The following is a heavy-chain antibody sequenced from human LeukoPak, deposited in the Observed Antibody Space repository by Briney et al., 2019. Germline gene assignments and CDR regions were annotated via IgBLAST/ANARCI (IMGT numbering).Heavy chain of an antibody. CDR3: ARHAQSPYSGSFDY. CDR2: IYYSGVT. Sequence: SETLSLTRTVSSGSISGHYWSWVRQPPGKGLEWIAYIYYSGVTKYNPSLKSRVTISVDTSKNQFSLKLSSVTAADTAVYYCARHAQSPYSGSFDYWGQGTLVTVSS. CDR1: SGSISGHY. J-gene: IGHJ4*02. D-gene: IGHD1-26*01. V-gene: IGHV4-59*08.